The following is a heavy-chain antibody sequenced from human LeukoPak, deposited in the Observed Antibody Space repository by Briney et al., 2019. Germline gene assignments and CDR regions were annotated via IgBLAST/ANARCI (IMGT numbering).Heavy chain of an antibody. CDR2: ITSTSSNT. Sequence: GGSLRLSCAASGFIFSDSYMAWIRQAPGKGPEWVSYITSTSSNTMYPDSVRGRFTISRDNAKNSLYLQMNRLRVEDTAVYYCARLHGYSYGLADSWGQGTLVTVSS. CDR1: GFIFSDSY. D-gene: IGHD5-18*01. V-gene: IGHV3-11*06. J-gene: IGHJ4*02. CDR3: ARLHGYSYGLADS.